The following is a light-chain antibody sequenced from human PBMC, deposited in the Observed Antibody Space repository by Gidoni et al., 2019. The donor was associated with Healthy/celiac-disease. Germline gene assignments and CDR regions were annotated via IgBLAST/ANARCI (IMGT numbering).Light chain of an antibody. Sequence: EIVLTQSPGTLSLSPGERATLSCRASQSVSSSYLAWYQQKPGQAPRLLIYGASSRATGIPDRFSGSGSRTDFTLTISSLEPEDFAVYYCQQYGSSPAWTFGHGTKVEIK. CDR2: GAS. CDR3: QQYGSSPAWT. CDR1: QSVSSSY. J-gene: IGKJ1*01. V-gene: IGKV3-20*01.